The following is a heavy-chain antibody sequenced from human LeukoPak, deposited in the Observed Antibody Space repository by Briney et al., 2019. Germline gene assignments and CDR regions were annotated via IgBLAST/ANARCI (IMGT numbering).Heavy chain of an antibody. Sequence: GGSLRLSCAASGFTFSSYAMHWARQAPGKGLEYVSAISSNGGSTYYANSVKGRFTVSRDNSKNTLYLQMGSLRAEDMAVYYCARGVAAAGTFDYWGQGTLVTVSS. D-gene: IGHD6-13*01. J-gene: IGHJ4*02. CDR2: ISSNGGST. CDR1: GFTFSSYA. V-gene: IGHV3-64*01. CDR3: ARGVAAAGTFDY.